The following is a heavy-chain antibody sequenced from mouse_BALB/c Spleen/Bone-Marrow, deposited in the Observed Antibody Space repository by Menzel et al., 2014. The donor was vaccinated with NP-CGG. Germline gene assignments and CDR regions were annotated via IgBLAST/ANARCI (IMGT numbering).Heavy chain of an antibody. D-gene: IGHD3-1*01. J-gene: IGHJ2*01. V-gene: IGHV5-9-4*01. Sequence: DVHLVESGGGLVKLGGSLKLSCAASGFTFSSYYMSWVRQTPEKRLELVAAINSNGGSYTYYPDTVTGRFTISRDNAKNTLYLEMSSLRSEDTAMYYCVRDSSGYFAYWGQGTTLTVSS. CDR3: VRDSSGYFAY. CDR2: INSNGGSYT. CDR1: GFTFSSYY.